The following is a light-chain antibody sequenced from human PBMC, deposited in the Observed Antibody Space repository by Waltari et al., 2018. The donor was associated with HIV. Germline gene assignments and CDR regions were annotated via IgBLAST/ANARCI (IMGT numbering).Light chain of an antibody. Sequence: QSALTQPPSASGSPGQSATISCTGTSSDVGGSKYVPWYQQHPGKAPKLMIYEVNKRPSGVPDRFSGSKSANTASLTVSGLQADDEADYYCNSYAGSNNWVFGGGTKLTVL. V-gene: IGLV2-8*01. CDR2: EVN. CDR3: NSYAGSNNWV. J-gene: IGLJ3*02. CDR1: SSDVGGSKY.